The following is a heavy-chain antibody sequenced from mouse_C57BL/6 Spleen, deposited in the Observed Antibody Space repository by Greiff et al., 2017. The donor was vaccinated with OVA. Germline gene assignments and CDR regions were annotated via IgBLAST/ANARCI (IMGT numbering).Heavy chain of an antibody. Sequence: QVQLQQPGAELVKPGASVKLSCKASGYTFTSYWMQWVKQRPGQGLEWIGEIDPSDSYTNYNQKFKGKATLTVDTSSSTAYMQLSSLTSEDSAVYYCARRTGTDYFDYWGQGTTLTVSS. V-gene: IGHV1-50*01. J-gene: IGHJ2*01. CDR1: GYTFTSYW. D-gene: IGHD4-1*01. CDR2: IDPSDSYT. CDR3: ARRTGTDYFDY.